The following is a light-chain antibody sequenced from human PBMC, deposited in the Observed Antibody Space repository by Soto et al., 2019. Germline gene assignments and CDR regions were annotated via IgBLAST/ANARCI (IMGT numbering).Light chain of an antibody. CDR3: QSYDSSLSGSV. Sequence: QSVLTQPPSVSGAPGQRVTISCTGSSSNIGAGYYVYCYQQLPGTAPKLLIYGNSNRPSGVPDRFSGSKSGTSASLAITGLQAEDEADYYCQSYDSSLSGSVFGGGTKLTVL. V-gene: IGLV1-40*01. J-gene: IGLJ3*02. CDR1: SSNIGAGYY. CDR2: GNS.